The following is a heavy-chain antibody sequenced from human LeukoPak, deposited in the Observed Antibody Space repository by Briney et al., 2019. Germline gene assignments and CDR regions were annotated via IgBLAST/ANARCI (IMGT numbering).Heavy chain of an antibody. V-gene: IGHV3-33*01. CDR2: IWNDGSIK. CDR1: GFTFSTYG. Sequence: PGGSLRLSCASSGFTFSTYGMHWVRQAPGRGLEWVAVIWNDGSIKYHGDSVKGRFTISRDNSKNTLYLQMNSVRAEDTAVYYCARAVGPFDFWGPGTKVIVSS. CDR3: ARAVGPFDF. J-gene: IGHJ3*01.